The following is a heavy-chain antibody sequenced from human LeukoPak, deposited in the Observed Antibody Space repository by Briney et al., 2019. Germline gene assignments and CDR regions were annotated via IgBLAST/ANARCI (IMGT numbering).Heavy chain of an antibody. CDR3: AKCDSGGYHLYYFDY. D-gene: IGHD3-22*01. CDR1: RFTFSSYA. J-gene: IGHJ4*02. CDR2: ICGTGAST. Sequence: GGSLRLSCAASRFTFSSYAMSWVRQAPGKGVEWVSAICGTGASTYYADSVKGRFTISRDNSKKTLYLQMNSLRAEDTAVYYCAKCDSGGYHLYYFDYWGQGALVTVSS. V-gene: IGHV3-23*01.